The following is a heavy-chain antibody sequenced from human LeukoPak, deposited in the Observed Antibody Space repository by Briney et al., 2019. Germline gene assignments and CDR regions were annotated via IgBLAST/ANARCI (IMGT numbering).Heavy chain of an antibody. CDR1: GYSFTSYW. J-gene: IGHJ5*02. V-gene: IGHV5-51*01. CDR3: ARSLPYSSGWYNWFDP. CDR2: IYPGDSDT. D-gene: IGHD6-13*01. Sequence: GESLKISCKGSGYSFTSYWIGWVRQMPGKGLEWMGIIYPGDSDTRYSPSFQGQVTISADKSISTAYLQWSSLKASDTAMYYCARSLPYSSGWYNWFDPWGQGTLVTVSS.